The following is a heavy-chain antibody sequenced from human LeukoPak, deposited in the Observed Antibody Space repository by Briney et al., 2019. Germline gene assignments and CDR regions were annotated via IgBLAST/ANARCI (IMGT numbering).Heavy chain of an antibody. V-gene: IGHV3-30*04. CDR2: ISFSGSPK. CDR1: GFTFSLYN. J-gene: IGHJ6*02. CDR3: AREGASNGYHCMDV. D-gene: IGHD5-12*01. Sequence: GGSLRLSCAGSGFTFSLYNMHWVRQAPGKGLEWVALISFSGSPKYYADSVKGRFTISRDNSKNTLFLQMSSLKAEDTAVYYCAREGASNGYHCMDVWGQGTTVSVS.